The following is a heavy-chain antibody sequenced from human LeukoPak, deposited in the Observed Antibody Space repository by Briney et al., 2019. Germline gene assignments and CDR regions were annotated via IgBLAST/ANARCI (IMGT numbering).Heavy chain of an antibody. CDR1: GYTFTGYY. CDR3: AGSDYDFWSGYLGI. CDR2: INPNSGGT. Sequence: GASVKVACKASGYTFTGYYMHWVRQAPGQGLEWMGWINPNSGGTNYAQKFQGRVTMTRDTSISTAYMELSRLRSDDTAVYYCAGSDYDFWSGYLGIWGQGTMVTVSS. V-gene: IGHV1-2*02. J-gene: IGHJ3*02. D-gene: IGHD3-3*01.